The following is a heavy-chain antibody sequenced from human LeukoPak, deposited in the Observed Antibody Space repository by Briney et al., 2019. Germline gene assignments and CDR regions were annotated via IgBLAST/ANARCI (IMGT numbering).Heavy chain of an antibody. D-gene: IGHD6-19*01. Sequence: ESSETLSLTCTVSGGSISSSSYYWGWIRQPPGKGLEWIGSIYYSGSTYYNPSLKSRVTISVDKSKNQFSLKLSSVTAADTAVYCCARSREAVAGYFDYWGQGTLVTVSS. CDR1: GGSISSSSYY. CDR2: IYYSGST. V-gene: IGHV4-39*07. CDR3: ARSREAVAGYFDY. J-gene: IGHJ4*02.